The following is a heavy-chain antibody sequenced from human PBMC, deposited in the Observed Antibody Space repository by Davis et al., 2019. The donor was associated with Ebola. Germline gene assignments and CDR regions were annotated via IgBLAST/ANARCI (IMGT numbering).Heavy chain of an antibody. J-gene: IGHJ4*02. D-gene: IGHD5-18*01. CDR3: ARDGDTAMAPFDY. V-gene: IGHV3-23*01. CDR2: ISGSGGST. CDR1: GFTFSSYA. Sequence: GESLKISCAASGFTFSSYAMSWVRQAPGKGLEWVSAISGSGGSTYYADSVKGRFTISRDNSKNTLYLQMNSLRAEDTAVYYCARDGDTAMAPFDYWGQGTLVTVSS.